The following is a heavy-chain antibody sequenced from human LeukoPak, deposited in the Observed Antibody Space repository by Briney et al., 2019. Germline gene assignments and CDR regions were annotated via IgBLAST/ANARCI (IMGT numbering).Heavy chain of an antibody. CDR3: ARVPDYVRYDAFDI. Sequence: ASVKVSCTASGYTFTSYGISWVRQAPGQGLEWMGWISACNGNTNYAQKLQGRVTMTTDTSTSTAYMELRSLRSDDTAVYYCARVPDYVRYDAFDIWGQGTMVTVSS. CDR2: ISACNGNT. D-gene: IGHD4-17*01. J-gene: IGHJ3*02. V-gene: IGHV1-18*01. CDR1: GYTFTSYG.